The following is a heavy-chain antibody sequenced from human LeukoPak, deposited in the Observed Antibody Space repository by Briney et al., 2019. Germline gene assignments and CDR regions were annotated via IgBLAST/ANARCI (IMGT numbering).Heavy chain of an antibody. V-gene: IGHV4-34*01. CDR3: ARQLRYFLNWFDP. J-gene: IGHJ5*02. CDR1: GVSFSGYY. D-gene: IGHD3-9*01. Sequence: SETLSLTCAVYGVSFSGYYWSWIRQPPGKGLEWVGEINHSGSTNYNPSLKRRVTLSVDTSKNQFSLKLSSVTAADTAVYYCARQLRYFLNWFDPWGQGTLVTVSS. CDR2: INHSGST.